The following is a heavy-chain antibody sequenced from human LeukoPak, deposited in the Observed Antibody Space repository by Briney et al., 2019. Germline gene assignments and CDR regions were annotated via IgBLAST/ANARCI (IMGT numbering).Heavy chain of an antibody. CDR3: AREGRSYYGSGSYVY. J-gene: IGHJ4*02. D-gene: IGHD3-10*01. V-gene: IGHV4-34*01. CDR2: INHSGST. CDR1: GGSFSGYY. Sequence: SETLSLTCAVYGGSFSGYYWSWIRQPPGKGLEWIGEINHSGSTNYNPSLKSRVTISVDTSKNQFSLKLSSVTAADTAVYYCAREGRSYYGSGSYVYWGQGTLVTVSS.